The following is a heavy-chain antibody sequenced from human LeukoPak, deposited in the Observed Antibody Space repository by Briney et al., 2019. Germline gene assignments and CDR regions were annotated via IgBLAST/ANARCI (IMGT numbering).Heavy chain of an antibody. CDR2: MNPNSGHT. J-gene: IGHJ4*02. Sequence: GASVKVSCKASGYTFTSFDFNWVRQATGQGLEWMGCMNPNSGHTAYAQKFQGRVTITRNTSISTAYMELNSLRSEDTAVYYCARGGFLEWIPYDSWGQGTLVTVSS. V-gene: IGHV1-8*03. CDR1: GYTFTSFD. CDR3: ARGGFLEWIPYDS. D-gene: IGHD3-3*01.